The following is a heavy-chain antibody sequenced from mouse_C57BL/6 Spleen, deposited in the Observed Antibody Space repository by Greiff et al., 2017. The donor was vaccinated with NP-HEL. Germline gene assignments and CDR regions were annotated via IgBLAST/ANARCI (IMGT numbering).Heavy chain of an antibody. CDR1: GYAFSSSW. V-gene: IGHV1-82*01. CDR3: ARPSRGSSLFAY. J-gene: IGHJ3*01. D-gene: IGHD1-1*01. Sequence: QVQLQHSGPELVKPGASVKISCKASGYAFSSSWMNWVKQRPGKGLEWIGRIYPGDGDTNYNGKFKGKATLTADKSSSTAYMQLSSLTSEDSAVYFCARPSRGSSLFAYWGQGTLVTVSA. CDR2: IYPGDGDT.